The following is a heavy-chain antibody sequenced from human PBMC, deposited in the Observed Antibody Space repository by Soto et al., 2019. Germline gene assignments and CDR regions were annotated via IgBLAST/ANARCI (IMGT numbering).Heavy chain of an antibody. J-gene: IGHJ4*02. Sequence: PSETLSLTCSVSGCSINSRSYSWGWIRQPPGKGLEWIGTFYNNENPNYNPSLKSRVTISVDTSKNQFSLKLTSVTAADTAVYYCARDKITGLFDYWGQGTLVTVSS. D-gene: IGHD2-8*02. CDR3: ARDKITGLFDY. CDR2: FYNNENP. CDR1: GCSINSRSYS. V-gene: IGHV4-39*07.